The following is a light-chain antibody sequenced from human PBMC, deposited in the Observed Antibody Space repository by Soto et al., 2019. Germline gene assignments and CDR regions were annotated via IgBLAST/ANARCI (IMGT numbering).Light chain of an antibody. CDR1: QSVSSSY. CDR2: GAS. CDR3: QQYGSSPPYT. J-gene: IGKJ2*01. V-gene: IGKV3-20*01. Sequence: ETVLTQSPGTLSLSPGDRATLSCRASQSVSSSYLAWYQQKPGQAPRLLIFGASSRAAGIPDRFSGSGSGTDFNLTISRLEPEDFAVYYCQQYGSSPPYTFGQGTKLEIK.